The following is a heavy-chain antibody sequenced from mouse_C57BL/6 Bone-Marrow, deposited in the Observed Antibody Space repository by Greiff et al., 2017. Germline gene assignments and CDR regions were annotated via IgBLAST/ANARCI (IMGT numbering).Heavy chain of an antibody. CDR2: IYPGSGST. Sequence: QVQLQQPGAELVKPGASVKMSCKASGYTFTSYGITWVKQRPGQGLEWIGDIYPGSGSTNYNEKFKGKGTLTVDTSSSKAYMQLSILTSEDSAVYCWARPCYSNYGYFYVWGTGTTVTVSA. J-gene: IGHJ1*03. D-gene: IGHD2-5*01. V-gene: IGHV1-55*01. CDR1: GYTFTSYG. CDR3: ARPCYSNYGYFYV.